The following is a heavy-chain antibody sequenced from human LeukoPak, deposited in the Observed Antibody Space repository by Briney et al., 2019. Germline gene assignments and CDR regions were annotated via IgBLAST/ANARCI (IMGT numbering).Heavy chain of an antibody. CDR1: GGSFSGYY. V-gene: IGHV4-34*01. CDR3: ARERGVSHPFDY. D-gene: IGHD2-21*01. CDR2: INHSGST. Sequence: SETLSLTCAVYGGSFSGYYWSWIRQPPGKGLEWIGEINHSGSTNYNPSLKSRVTISVDTSKNQFSLKLSSVTAADTAVYYCARERGVSHPFDYWGQGTLVTVSS. J-gene: IGHJ4*02.